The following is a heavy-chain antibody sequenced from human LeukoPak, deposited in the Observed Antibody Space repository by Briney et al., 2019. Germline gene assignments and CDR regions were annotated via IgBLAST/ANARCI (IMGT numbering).Heavy chain of an antibody. D-gene: IGHD3-22*01. CDR1: GGTFSSYA. Sequence: SVKVSCKASGGTFSSYAISWVRQAPGQGLEWMGGIIPIFGTANYAQKFQGRVTITADKSTSTAYMELSSLRSEDTAVYYCAREWLHYYDSSGYSFSAFDIWGQGTMVTVSS. CDR3: AREWLHYYDSSGYSFSAFDI. V-gene: IGHV1-69*06. J-gene: IGHJ3*02. CDR2: IIPIFGTA.